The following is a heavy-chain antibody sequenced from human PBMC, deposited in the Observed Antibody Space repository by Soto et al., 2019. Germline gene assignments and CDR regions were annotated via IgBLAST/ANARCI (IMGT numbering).Heavy chain of an antibody. CDR1: GFTFSSYG. CDR2: TSYDGSNK. CDR3: AKLPEDAFDI. Sequence: QVQLVESGGGVVQPGRSLRLSCAASGFTFSSYGMHWVRQAPGKGLEWVAVTSYDGSNKYYADSVKGRFTISRDNSKNTLYLQMNSLRAEDTAVYYCAKLPEDAFDIWGQGTMVTVSS. V-gene: IGHV3-30*18. J-gene: IGHJ3*02.